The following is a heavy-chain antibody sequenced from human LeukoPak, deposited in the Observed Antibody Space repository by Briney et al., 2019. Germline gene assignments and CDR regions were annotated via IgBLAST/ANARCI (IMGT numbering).Heavy chain of an antibody. CDR2: ISGSGGNT. D-gene: IGHD3-9*01. Sequence: GGSLRLSCAASGFTFSSYAMSWVRQAPGKGLEWVSAISGSGGNTYYADSVKGRFTISRDNSKNTQYLQMHSLRAEDTAVYYCAKQLRYFDWSDYWGQGTLVTVSS. J-gene: IGHJ4*02. V-gene: IGHV3-23*01. CDR3: AKQLRYFDWSDY. CDR1: GFTFSSYA.